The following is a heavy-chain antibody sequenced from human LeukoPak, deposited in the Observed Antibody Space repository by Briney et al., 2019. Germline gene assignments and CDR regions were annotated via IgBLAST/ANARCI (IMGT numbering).Heavy chain of an antibody. CDR3: ARVVVVVVAATPYYYYGMDV. Sequence: SVKVSCKASGYTFTSYYMHWVRQAPGQGLEWMGRIIPILGIANYAQKFQGRVTITADKSTSTAYMELSSLRSEDTAVYYCARVVVVVVAATPYYYYGMDVWGQGTTVTVSS. CDR2: IIPILGIA. CDR1: GYTFTSYY. J-gene: IGHJ6*02. D-gene: IGHD2-15*01. V-gene: IGHV1-69*04.